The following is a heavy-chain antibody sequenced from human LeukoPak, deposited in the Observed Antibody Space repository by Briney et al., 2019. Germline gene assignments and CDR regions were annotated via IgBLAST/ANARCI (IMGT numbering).Heavy chain of an antibody. V-gene: IGHV3-30-3*02. CDR2: ISYDGSNK. CDR3: AKSYSGSYRNWFDP. J-gene: IGHJ5*02. CDR1: GFTFSSYA. D-gene: IGHD1-26*01. Sequence: PGGSLRLSCAASGFTFSSYAMHWVRQAPGKGLEWAAVISYDGSNKYYADSVKGRFTISRDNSKNTLYLQMNSLRAEDTAVYYCAKSYSGSYRNWFDPWGQGTLVTVSS.